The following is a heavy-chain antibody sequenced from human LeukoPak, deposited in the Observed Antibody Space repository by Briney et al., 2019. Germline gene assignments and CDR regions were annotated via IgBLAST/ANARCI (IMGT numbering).Heavy chain of an antibody. J-gene: IGHJ4*02. V-gene: IGHV3-48*04. CDR2: ISSSSSTI. D-gene: IGHD5-18*01. CDR1: GFTFSSYS. Sequence: GGSLRLSCAASGFTFSSYSMNWVRQAPGKGLEWVSYISSSSSTIYYADSVKGRFTISRDNTKNSLYLQMNSLRAEDTAVYYCARDGSYGLFDYWGQGTLVTVSS. CDR3: ARDGSYGLFDY.